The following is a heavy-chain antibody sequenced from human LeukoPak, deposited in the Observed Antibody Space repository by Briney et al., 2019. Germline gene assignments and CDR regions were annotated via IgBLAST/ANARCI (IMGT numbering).Heavy chain of an antibody. D-gene: IGHD5-12*01. J-gene: IGHJ4*02. CDR1: GYSFTSYW. CDR2: IYPGDSET. CDR3: ARLRGNSAYDFGYDY. Sequence: GESLKISCKGSGYSFTSYWIGWVRQMPGKGLEWMGFIYPGDSETTYSPSFQGQVTISADKSIYTAYLQWSSLKASDTAMYYCARLRGNSAYDFGYDYWGQGTLVSVSS. V-gene: IGHV5-51*01.